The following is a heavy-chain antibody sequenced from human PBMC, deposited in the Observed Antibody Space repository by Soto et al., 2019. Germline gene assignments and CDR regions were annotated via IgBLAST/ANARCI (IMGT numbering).Heavy chain of an antibody. V-gene: IGHV3-7*01. CDR3: ARAVAGTFGGGWFDP. Sequence: GGSLRLSCAASGFTFSRNWMSWVRQAPGKGLEWVANIKQDGSEKYYVDSVKGRFTISRDNAKNSLYLQMHSLRAEDTAVYYCARAVAGTFGGGWFDPWGQGTLVTVSS. J-gene: IGHJ5*02. D-gene: IGHD6-19*01. CDR1: GFTFSRNW. CDR2: IKQDGSEK.